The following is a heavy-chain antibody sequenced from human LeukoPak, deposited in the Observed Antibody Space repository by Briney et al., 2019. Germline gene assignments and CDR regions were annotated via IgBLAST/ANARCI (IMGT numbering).Heavy chain of an antibody. J-gene: IGHJ4*02. V-gene: IGHV4-4*02. D-gene: IGHD3-10*01. CDR1: GGSSSSSNW. CDR3: ARDSDPYGSGSYYKDY. CDR2: IYHSGST. Sequence: PSGTLSLTCAVSGGSSSSSNWWSWVRQPPGKGLEWIGEIYHSGSTNYNPSLKSRVTISVDKSKNQFSLKLSSVTAADTAVYYCARDSDPYGSGSYYKDYWGQGTLVTVSS.